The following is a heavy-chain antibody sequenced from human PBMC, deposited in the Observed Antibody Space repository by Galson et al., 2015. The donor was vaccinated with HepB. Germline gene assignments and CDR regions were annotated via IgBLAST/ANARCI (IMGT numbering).Heavy chain of an antibody. Sequence: SLRLSCAASGFTFSSYAMHWVRQAPGKGLEWVAVISYDGSNKYYADSVKGRFTISRDNSKNTLYLQMNSLRAEDTAVYYCARDPGRPAAIYYFDYWGQGTLVTVSS. CDR2: ISYDGSNK. D-gene: IGHD2-2*02. CDR3: ARDPGRPAAIYYFDY. V-gene: IGHV3-30-3*01. J-gene: IGHJ4*02. CDR1: GFTFSSYA.